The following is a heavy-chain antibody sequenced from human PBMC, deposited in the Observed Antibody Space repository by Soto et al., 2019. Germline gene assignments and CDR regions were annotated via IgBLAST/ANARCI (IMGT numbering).Heavy chain of an antibody. Sequence: QVQLVQSGAEVKKPGASVKVSCKASGYSFTSTGICWVRQAPGQGPEWMGWTSTFNGEAKYAQKLQGRVTMTTDTSTTTAYMELRRLTSDDTAVYYCARDLDGSGSYFTDYWGQGTLVTVAS. V-gene: IGHV1-18*01. D-gene: IGHD3-10*01. CDR1: GYSFTSTG. CDR3: ARDLDGSGSYFTDY. CDR2: TSTFNGEA. J-gene: IGHJ4*02.